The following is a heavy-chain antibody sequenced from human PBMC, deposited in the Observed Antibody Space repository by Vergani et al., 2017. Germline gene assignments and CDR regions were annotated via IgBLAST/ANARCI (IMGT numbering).Heavy chain of an antibody. D-gene: IGHD3-22*01. CDR3: ARAAYFYDSSVYYSVIDY. V-gene: IGHV3-48*01. Sequence: EVQLVESGGGLVKRGGSLRLSCAASGFTFSSYGMNWVRQAPGKGLEWVSYISSSRSTIYYVDSVKGRFTISRDNAKNSLYLQMNSLRAEDTAVYYCARAAYFYDSSVYYSVIDYWGQGTLVTVSS. J-gene: IGHJ4*02. CDR2: ISSSRSTI. CDR1: GFTFSSYG.